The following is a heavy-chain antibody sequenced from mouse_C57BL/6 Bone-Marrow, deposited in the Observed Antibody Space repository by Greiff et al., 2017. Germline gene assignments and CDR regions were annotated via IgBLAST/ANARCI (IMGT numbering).Heavy chain of an antibody. CDR1: GYTFTSYA. Sequence: QVQLQQSGPELVKPGASVKLSCKASGYTFTSYAINWVKQRPGQGLAWIGWLYPRGGSTKYNEKFKGKATLTVDTSSSTAYMEHHSLTSEDSAVYVGARDAEVDDAMDYWGQGTSVTVSS. CDR3: ARDAEVDDAMDY. D-gene: IGHD1-1*01. CDR2: LYPRGGST. V-gene: IGHV1-85*01. J-gene: IGHJ4*01.